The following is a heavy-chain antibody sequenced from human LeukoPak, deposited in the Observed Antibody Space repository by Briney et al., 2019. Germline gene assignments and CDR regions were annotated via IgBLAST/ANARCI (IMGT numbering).Heavy chain of an antibody. Sequence: SETLSLTCAVYGGSFSGYYWSWIRQPPGKGLEWIGEINHSGSTNYNPSLKSRVTISVDTSKNQFSLKLSSVTAADTAVYYCASVAVASYSLYFDYWGQGTLVTVSS. CDR2: INHSGST. D-gene: IGHD6-19*01. V-gene: IGHV4-34*01. J-gene: IGHJ4*02. CDR3: ASVAVASYSLYFDY. CDR1: GGSFSGYY.